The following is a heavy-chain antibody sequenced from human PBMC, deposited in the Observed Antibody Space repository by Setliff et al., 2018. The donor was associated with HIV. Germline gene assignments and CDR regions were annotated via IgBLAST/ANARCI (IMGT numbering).Heavy chain of an antibody. CDR3: AKFLGIGRYFDY. D-gene: IGHD7-27*01. Sequence: GGSLRLSCAASGFTFKNYWMSWVRQAPGKGLEWVANIKGDGGADEYVDSVKGRFTVSRVNAQDSMYLQLNNLRAEDTAVYYCAKFLGIGRYFDYWGQGTLVTVSS. V-gene: IGHV3-7*03. J-gene: IGHJ4*02. CDR2: IKGDGGAD. CDR1: GFTFKNYW.